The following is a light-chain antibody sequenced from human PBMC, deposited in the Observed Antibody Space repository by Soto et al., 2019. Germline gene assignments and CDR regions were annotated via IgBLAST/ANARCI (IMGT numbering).Light chain of an antibody. CDR3: LQDYGDSWP. Sequence: IQMSQAPSYVYSSLVDRFTITCRASQGISSWLAWYQQKPGKAPKLLIYAASSLQSGVPSRFSGSRSGTEFTLTISILQPGDFASYYILQDYGDSWPVGQGTKVDI. CDR2: AAS. CDR1: QGISSW. J-gene: IGKJ1*01. V-gene: IGKV1-12*01.